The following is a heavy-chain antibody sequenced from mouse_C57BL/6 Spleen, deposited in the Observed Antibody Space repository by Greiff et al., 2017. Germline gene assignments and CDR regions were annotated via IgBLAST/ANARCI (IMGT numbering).Heavy chain of an antibody. Sequence: EVKLQESGGGLVKPGGSLKLSCAASGFTFSSYTMSWVRQTPEKRLEWVATISGGGGNTYYPDSVKGRFTISRDNAKNTLYLQMSSLRSEDTALYYCARHFDYDRSRAMDYWGQGTSVTVSS. CDR3: ARHFDYDRSRAMDY. J-gene: IGHJ4*01. V-gene: IGHV5-9*01. CDR1: GFTFSSYT. CDR2: ISGGGGNT. D-gene: IGHD2-4*01.